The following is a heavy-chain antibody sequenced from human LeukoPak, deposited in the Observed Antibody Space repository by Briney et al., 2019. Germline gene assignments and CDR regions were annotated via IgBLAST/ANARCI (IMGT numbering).Heavy chain of an antibody. D-gene: IGHD3-22*01. CDR2: ISGSGGST. Sequence: GGSLRLSCAASGFTFSSYAMSWVRQAPGKGLEWVSAISGSGGSTYYADSVKGRFTISRDNSKNTLYLQMNSLRAEDTAVYYCAKDLYYYDSSGYYYPLFDYWGQGTLVTVSS. J-gene: IGHJ4*02. CDR3: AKDLYYYDSSGYYYPLFDY. CDR1: GFTFSSYA. V-gene: IGHV3-23*01.